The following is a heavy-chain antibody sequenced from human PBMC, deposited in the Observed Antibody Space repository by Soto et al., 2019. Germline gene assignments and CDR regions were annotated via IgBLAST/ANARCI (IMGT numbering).Heavy chain of an antibody. CDR3: TRSGDADYEQRDDAFDI. D-gene: IGHD4-17*01. CDR2: MNSDGTST. Sequence: EVQLVESGGGLVQPGGSLRLSCAASGFAFSNYWIHWVRQAPGKGLVWVSRMNSDGTSTSYADSVRGRFTISRDNAKNTLYQQMNSLRAEDTPVYYCTRSGDADYEQRDDAFDIWGQGTMVTVSS. CDR1: GFAFSNYW. J-gene: IGHJ3*02. V-gene: IGHV3-74*01.